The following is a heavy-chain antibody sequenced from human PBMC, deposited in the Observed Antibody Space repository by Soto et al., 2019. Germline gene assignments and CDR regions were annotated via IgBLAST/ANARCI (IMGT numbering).Heavy chain of an antibody. V-gene: IGHV3-74*01. D-gene: IGHD3-22*01. CDR2: INSDGSST. CDR1: GFTFSSYW. CDR3: ASDQRYYYDSSGSYGTDV. Sequence: GGSLRLSCAASGFTFSSYWMHWVRQAPGKGLVWVSRINSDGSSTSYADSVKGRFTISRDNAKNTLYLQMNSLRAEDTAVYYCASDQRYYYDSSGSYGTDVWGQGTTVTVSS. J-gene: IGHJ6*02.